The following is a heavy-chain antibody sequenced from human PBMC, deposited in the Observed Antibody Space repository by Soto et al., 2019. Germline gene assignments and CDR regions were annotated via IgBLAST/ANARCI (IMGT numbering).Heavy chain of an antibody. CDR1: GFTFSRYA. Sequence: GGSLRLSCAASGFTFSRYAIHWVRQAPGKGLEWVAVISRDGTNKYYVDSVKGRFTISRDNSRSTLYLQMNSLRHEDAAVYYCARSRSGEVADYFDFWGQGTLVTVSS. V-gene: IGHV3-30*04. CDR3: ARSRSGEVADYFDF. CDR2: ISRDGTNK. J-gene: IGHJ4*02. D-gene: IGHD3-10*01.